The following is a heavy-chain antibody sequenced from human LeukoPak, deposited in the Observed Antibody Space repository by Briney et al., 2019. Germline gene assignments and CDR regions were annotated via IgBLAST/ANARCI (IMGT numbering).Heavy chain of an antibody. J-gene: IGHJ4*02. CDR2: IGTSSSHI. CDR1: GFAFSSYS. Sequence: GGSLRLSCAASGFAFSSYSLNWVRQAPGKGLEWVSYIGTSSSHIYHADSVKGRFTISRDKAKNSLYLRMDGLRAKATAFYHCARTGGSPYSAYDCWGQRTLVTVSS. CDR3: ARTGGSPYSAYDC. D-gene: IGHD6-6*01. V-gene: IGHV3-21*05.